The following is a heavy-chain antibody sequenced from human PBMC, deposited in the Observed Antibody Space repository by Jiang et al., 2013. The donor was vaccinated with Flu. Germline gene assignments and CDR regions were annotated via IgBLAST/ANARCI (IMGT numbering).Heavy chain of an antibody. Sequence: QSGSELKKPGASVKVSCKASGYTFTSYAMNWVRQAPGQGLEWMGWINTNTGNPTYAQGFTGRFVFSLDTSVSTAYLQICSLKAEDTAVYYCARLIPPFTMVRGVRGWFDPWGQGTLVTSPQ. CDR3: ARLIPPFTMVRGVRGWFDP. CDR2: INTNTGNP. J-gene: IGHJ5*02. V-gene: IGHV7-4-1*01. D-gene: IGHD3-10*01. CDR1: GYTFTSYA.